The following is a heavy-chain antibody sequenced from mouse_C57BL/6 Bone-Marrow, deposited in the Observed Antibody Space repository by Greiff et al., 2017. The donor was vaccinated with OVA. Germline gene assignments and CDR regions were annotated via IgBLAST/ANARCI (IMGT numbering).Heavy chain of an antibody. CDR3: ARKRNYYYGSSYPWYFDV. CDR1: GFTFSDYG. CDR2: ISSGSSTI. Sequence: DVHLVESGGGLVKPGGSLKLSCAASGFTFSDYGMHWVRQAPEKGLEWVAYISSGSSTIYYADTVKGRFTISRDNAKNTLFLQMTSLRSEDTAMYYCARKRNYYYGSSYPWYFDVWGTGTTVTVSS. V-gene: IGHV5-17*01. J-gene: IGHJ1*03. D-gene: IGHD1-1*01.